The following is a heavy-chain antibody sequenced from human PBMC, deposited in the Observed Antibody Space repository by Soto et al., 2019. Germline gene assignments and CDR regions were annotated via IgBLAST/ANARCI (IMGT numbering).Heavy chain of an antibody. V-gene: IGHV4-31*03. J-gene: IGHJ5*02. CDR2: IYYSGST. CDR1: GGSISSGGYY. CDR3: ARSAGSEMATITEWFDH. D-gene: IGHD5-12*01. Sequence: SETLSLTCTVSGGSISSGGYYWSWIRQHPGKGLEWIGYIYYSGSTYYNPSLKSRVTISVDTSKNQFSLKLSSVTAADTAVYYCARSAGSEMATITEWFDHWGQGTLVTVSS.